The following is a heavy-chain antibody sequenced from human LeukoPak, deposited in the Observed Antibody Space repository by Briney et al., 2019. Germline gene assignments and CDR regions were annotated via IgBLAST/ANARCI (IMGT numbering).Heavy chain of an antibody. CDR1: GYTFTSYD. CDR3: ARGRYSSSWYYYYGMDV. V-gene: IGHV1-8*01. J-gene: IGHJ6*02. CDR2: MNPNSGNT. Sequence: ASVKVSCKASGYTFTSYDINWVRQATGQGLEWMGWMNPNSGNTGYAQKFQGRVTMTRNTSISTAYMELSSLRSEDSAVYYCARGRYSSSWYYYYGMDVWGQGTTVTVSS. D-gene: IGHD6-13*01.